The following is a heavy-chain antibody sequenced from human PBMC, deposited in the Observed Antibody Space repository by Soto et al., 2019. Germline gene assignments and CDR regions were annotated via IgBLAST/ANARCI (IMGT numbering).Heavy chain of an antibody. V-gene: IGHV4-59*01. D-gene: IGHD6-6*01. CDR1: GGSISSYY. CDR2: IYYSGST. J-gene: IGHJ3*02. CDR3: ARDSTSSDAFDI. Sequence: PSETLSLTCTGSGGSISSYYWSWIRQPPGKGLEWIGYIYYSGSTNYNPSLKSRVTISVDTSKNQFSLKLSSATAADTAVYYCARDSTSSDAFDIWGQGTMVTVSS.